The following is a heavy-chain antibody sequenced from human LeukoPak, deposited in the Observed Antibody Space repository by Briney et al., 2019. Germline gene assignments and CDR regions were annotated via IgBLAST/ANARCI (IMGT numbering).Heavy chain of an antibody. CDR2: IYTSGST. V-gene: IGHV4-61*02. Sequence: SETLSLTCTASGGSISSGSYYWSWIRQPAGKGLEWIGRIYTSGSTNYNPSLKSRVTISVDTSKNQFSLKLSSVTAANTAVYYCARFGIYNVYWGQGTLVTVSS. CDR1: GGSISSGSYY. CDR3: ARFGIYNVY. D-gene: IGHD1-1*01. J-gene: IGHJ4*02.